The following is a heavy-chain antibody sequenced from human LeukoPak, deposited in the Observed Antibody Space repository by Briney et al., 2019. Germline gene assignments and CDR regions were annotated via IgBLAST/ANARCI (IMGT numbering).Heavy chain of an antibody. CDR3: AREGAFTFGGVNDAFDI. D-gene: IGHD3-16*01. CDR2: INTNTGNP. J-gene: IGHJ3*02. V-gene: IGHV7-4-1*02. Sequence: ASVKVSCKASGYTSTSYAMNWVRQAPGQGLEWMGWINTNTGNPTYAQGFTGRFVFSLDTSVSTAYLQISSLKAEDTAVYYCAREGAFTFGGVNDAFDIWGQGTMATVSS. CDR1: GYTSTSYA.